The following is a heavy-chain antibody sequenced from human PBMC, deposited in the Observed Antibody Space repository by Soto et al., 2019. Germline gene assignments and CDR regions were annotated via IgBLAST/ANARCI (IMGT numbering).Heavy chain of an antibody. CDR2: IYSGGST. D-gene: IGHD3-22*01. CDR3: ASQTYYYDSSGYYGPSDY. V-gene: IGHV3-53*01. CDR1: GFTVSSNY. J-gene: IGHJ4*02. Sequence: GGSLRLSCAASGFTVSSNYMSWVRQAPGKGLEWVSVIYSGGSTYYADSVKGRFTISRDNSKNTLYLQMNSLRAEDTAVYYCASQTYYYDSSGYYGPSDYWGQGTLVTVSS.